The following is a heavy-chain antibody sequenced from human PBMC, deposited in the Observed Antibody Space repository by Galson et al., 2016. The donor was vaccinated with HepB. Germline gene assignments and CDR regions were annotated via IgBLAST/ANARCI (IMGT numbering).Heavy chain of an antibody. D-gene: IGHD2-21*02. CDR3: ARGVVCYGDRCTYTGMDV. V-gene: IGHV1-8*02. CDR1: GYSFTNYH. J-gene: IGHJ6*02. Sequence: SVKVSCKAPGYSFTNYHINWVRQATGQGLEWLGWMNPNSGNTLYAQKFQGRVTMTSNTSISTAYMELSSLTSEDTAIYYCARGVVCYGDRCTYTGMDVWGQGTTVTVSS. CDR2: MNPNSGNT.